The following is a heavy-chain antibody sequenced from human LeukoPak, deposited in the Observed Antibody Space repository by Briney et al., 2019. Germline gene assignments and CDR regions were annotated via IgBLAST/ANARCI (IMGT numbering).Heavy chain of an antibody. CDR3: AKDGGSIVATIRGNYFDY. V-gene: IGHV3-23*01. CDR2: ISGSGGST. CDR1: GFTFSSYG. Sequence: PGGSLRLSCAASGFTFSSYGMSWVRQAPGKGLEWVSAISGSGGSTYYADSVKGRFTISRDNSKNTLYLQMNSLRAEDTAVYYCAKDGGSIVATIRGNYFDYWGQGTLVTVSS. D-gene: IGHD5-12*01. J-gene: IGHJ4*02.